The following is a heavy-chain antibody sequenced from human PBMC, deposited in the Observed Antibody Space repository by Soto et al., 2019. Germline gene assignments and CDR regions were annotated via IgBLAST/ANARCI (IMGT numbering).Heavy chain of an antibody. CDR1: GFTFSSYS. V-gene: IGHV3-21*01. J-gene: IGHJ4*02. CDR2: ISSSSSYI. Sequence: EVQLVESGGGLVKPGGSLRLSCAASGFTFSSYSMNWVRQAPGKGLEWVSSISSSSSYIYYAESVKGRFTISRDNAKNSLYLQMNSLRAEDTAVYYWARDSKQRSYGLVTVPLIWGQGTLVTVSS. D-gene: IGHD5-18*01. CDR3: ARDSKQRSYGLVTVPLI.